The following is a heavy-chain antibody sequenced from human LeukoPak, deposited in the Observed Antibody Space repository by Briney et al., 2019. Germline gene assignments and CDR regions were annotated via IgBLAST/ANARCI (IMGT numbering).Heavy chain of an antibody. Sequence: PSETLSLTCAVYGGSFSGYYWSWIRQPPGKGLEWIGEINHSGSTNYNPSLKSRVTISVDTSKNQFSLKLSSVTAADTAVYYCARHNVLLWFGELLKWYYFDYWGQGTLVTVSS. D-gene: IGHD3-10*01. V-gene: IGHV4-34*01. CDR3: ARHNVLLWFGELLKWYYFDY. J-gene: IGHJ4*02. CDR1: GGSFSGYY. CDR2: INHSGST.